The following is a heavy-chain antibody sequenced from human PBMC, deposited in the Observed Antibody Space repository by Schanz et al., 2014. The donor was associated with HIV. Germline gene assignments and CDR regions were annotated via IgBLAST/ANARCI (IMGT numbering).Heavy chain of an antibody. CDR3: AKERRERWLPGRGGLDV. CDR2: ISYDGVNK. Sequence: VQLVESGGGVVQPGRSLRLSCVASGFSFDSFGMHWVRQAPGKGLEWEAVISYDGVNKHFADSVKGRFTISRDNSKNTLYLQVKRLRTEDTAVYYCAKERRERWLPGRGGLDVWGQGTLVSVSS. D-gene: IGHD3-16*01. J-gene: IGHJ1*01. CDR1: GFSFDSFG. V-gene: IGHV3-30*18.